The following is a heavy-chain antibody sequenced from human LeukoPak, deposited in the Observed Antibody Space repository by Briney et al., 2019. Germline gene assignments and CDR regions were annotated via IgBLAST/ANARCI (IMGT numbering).Heavy chain of an antibody. CDR3: ARDRRYFDWLLPFDY. Sequence: ASVKVSCKASGYTFTAYYMHWVRQAPGQGLEWMGWINPNSGDTHSAQKFQGRVTMTRDTSISVAYMELSRLRSDDTAVYYCARDRRYFDWLLPFDYWGQGTLVTVSS. D-gene: IGHD3-9*01. J-gene: IGHJ4*02. CDR2: INPNSGDT. CDR1: GYTFTAYY. V-gene: IGHV1-2*02.